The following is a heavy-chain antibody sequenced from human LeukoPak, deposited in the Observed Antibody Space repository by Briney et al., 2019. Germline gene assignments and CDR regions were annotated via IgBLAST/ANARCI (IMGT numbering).Heavy chain of an antibody. CDR2: IYHSGST. D-gene: IGHD4-17*01. CDR3: ARRSIGDYYFDY. J-gene: IGHJ4*02. Sequence: PSETLSLTCTVSGYSISSGYYWGWIRQPPGKGLEWIGSIYHSGSTYYNPSLKSRVTISVDTSKNQFSLQLSSVTAADTAVYYCARRSIGDYYFDYWGQGPRVTVPS. V-gene: IGHV4-38-2*02. CDR1: GYSISSGYY.